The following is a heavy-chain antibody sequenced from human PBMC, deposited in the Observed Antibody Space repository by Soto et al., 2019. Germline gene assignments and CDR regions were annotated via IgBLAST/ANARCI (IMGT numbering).Heavy chain of an antibody. J-gene: IGHJ4*02. V-gene: IGHV1-69*01. CDR2: IIPIFGTA. CDR3: ARVVYCSGGSCYFGFDY. CDR1: GGTFSSYA. D-gene: IGHD2-15*01. Sequence: QVQLVQSGAEVKKPGSSVKVSCKASGGTFSSYAISWVRQAPGQGLEWMGGIIPIFGTANYAQKFQGRVTITADESTSTAYMELRSLRSEDTAVYSCARVVYCSGGSCYFGFDYWGQRTLVTVSS.